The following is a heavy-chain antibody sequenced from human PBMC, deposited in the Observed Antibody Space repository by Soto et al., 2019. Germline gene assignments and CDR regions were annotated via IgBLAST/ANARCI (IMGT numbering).Heavy chain of an antibody. J-gene: IGHJ4*02. CDR2: IVPILGAG. D-gene: IGHD3-16*01. CDR1: GDTFTTYT. V-gene: IGHV1-69*06. Sequence: QVQLVQSGAEVKKPGSSGKVSCKASGDTFTTYTINWVRQAPGQGLEWMGGIVPILGAGNYAQKLQGRVTITADRSTTTAYLDLSSLRSDDTAVYYCAREGEGIPAHRYWGQGTLVTVSS. CDR3: AREGEGIPAHRY.